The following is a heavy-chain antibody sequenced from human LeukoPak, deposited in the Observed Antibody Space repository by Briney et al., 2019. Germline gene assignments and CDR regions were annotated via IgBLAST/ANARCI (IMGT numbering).Heavy chain of an antibody. Sequence: PSETLSLTCTVSGGSISSSSYYWGWIRQPPGKGLEWIGSIYYSGSTYYNPSLKSRVTMSVDTSKNQFSLKLSSVTAADTAVYYCARPMTTERAFDIWGQGTMVTVSS. CDR2: IYYSGST. J-gene: IGHJ3*02. CDR1: GGSISSSSYY. CDR3: ARPMTTERAFDI. V-gene: IGHV4-39*01. D-gene: IGHD4-11*01.